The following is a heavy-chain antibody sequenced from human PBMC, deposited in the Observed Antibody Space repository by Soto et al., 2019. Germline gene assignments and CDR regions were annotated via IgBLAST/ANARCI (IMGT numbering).Heavy chain of an antibody. J-gene: IGHJ3*02. CDR2: INTDNGNT. V-gene: IGHV1-3*04. CDR3: ARQGDSRILRDTFDI. CDR1: GYTFTHYA. Sequence: QVQLVQSGAEVKQPGASVKVSCKSSGYTFTHYAMHWVRQAPGQGLEWLGWINTDNGNTAFSPKFQGRVSITMDTSASTAYVDLSSLISEDTAVYYCARQGDSRILRDTFDIWGQGTVVTVAS. D-gene: IGHD2-8*01.